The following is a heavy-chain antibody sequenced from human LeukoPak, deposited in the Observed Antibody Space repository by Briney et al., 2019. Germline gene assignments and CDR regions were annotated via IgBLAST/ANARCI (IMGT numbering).Heavy chain of an antibody. Sequence: GGSLRLSCAASGFTFDDYAMHWVRQAPGKGLEWVSGISWNSGSIGYADSVKGRFTISRDNAKNSLYLQMNSLRAEDTALYYCAKGVSSSWPAYLDYWGQGTLVTVSS. CDR3: AKGVSSSWPAYLDY. D-gene: IGHD6-13*01. CDR1: GFTFDDYA. CDR2: ISWNSGSI. J-gene: IGHJ4*02. V-gene: IGHV3-9*01.